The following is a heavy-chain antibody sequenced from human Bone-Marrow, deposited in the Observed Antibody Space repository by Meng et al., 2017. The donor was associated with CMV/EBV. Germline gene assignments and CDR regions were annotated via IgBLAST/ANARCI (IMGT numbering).Heavy chain of an antibody. Sequence: GESLKISCAASGFTFSSYSMNWVRQAPGKGLEWVSSISSSSSYIYYADSVKGRFTLSRDNAKNSLYLQMNSLRAEDTAVYYCARDWKDFGKPYYYYYGMDVWGQGTMVTVSS. J-gene: IGHJ6*02. V-gene: IGHV3-21*01. D-gene: IGHD3-3*01. CDR3: ARDWKDFGKPYYYYYGMDV. CDR2: ISSSSSYI. CDR1: GFTFSSYS.